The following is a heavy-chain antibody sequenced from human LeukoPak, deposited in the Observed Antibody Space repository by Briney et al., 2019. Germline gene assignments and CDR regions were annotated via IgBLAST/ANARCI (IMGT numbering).Heavy chain of an antibody. J-gene: IGHJ4*02. CDR3: ARGGPYSTSSGGVDY. Sequence: ASVNVSCKASGYTFTAYYMHWVRQAPGQGLEWMGWINPNSDGTNYAQKFQGRVTMTRDTSISTAYMELIRLRSEDTAVYYCARGGPYSTSSGGVDYWGQGTLVTVSS. CDR2: INPNSDGT. D-gene: IGHD6-6*01. V-gene: IGHV1-2*02. CDR1: GYTFTAYY.